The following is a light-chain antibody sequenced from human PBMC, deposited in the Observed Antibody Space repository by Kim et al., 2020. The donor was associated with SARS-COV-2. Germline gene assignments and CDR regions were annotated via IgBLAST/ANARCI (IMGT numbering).Light chain of an antibody. CDR1: SGSIASNY. CDR2: EDN. J-gene: IGLJ3*02. CDR3: QSYDSSNWV. Sequence: GKTVTISCTCRSGSIASNYVQWYQQRPGSSPTTVIYEDNQRPSGVPDRFSGSIDSSSNSASLTISGLKTEDEADYYCQSYDSSNWVFGGGTKLTV. V-gene: IGLV6-57*01.